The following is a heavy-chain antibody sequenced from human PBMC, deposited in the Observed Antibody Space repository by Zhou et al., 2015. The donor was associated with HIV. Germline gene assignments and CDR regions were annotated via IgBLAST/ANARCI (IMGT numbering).Heavy chain of an antibody. CDR1: GGTFSSYT. J-gene: IGHJ4*02. D-gene: IGHD3-10*01. V-gene: IGHV1-69*08. Sequence: QVQLVQSGAEVKKPGSSVKVSCKASGGTFSSYTISWVRQAPGQGLEWMGRIIPILGIANYAQKFQGRVTITADKSTSTAYMELSSLRSEDTAVYYCAREGGGSSGSYYNEIDFDYWGQGTLVTVSS. CDR2: IIPILGIA. CDR3: AREGGGSSGSYYNEIDFDY.